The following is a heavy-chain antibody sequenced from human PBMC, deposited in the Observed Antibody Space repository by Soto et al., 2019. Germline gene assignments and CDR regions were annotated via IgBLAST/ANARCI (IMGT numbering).Heavy chain of an antibody. CDR1: GGAISTYY. Sequence: PSETLSLTCTVSGGAISTYYWTWIRQPAGKGLEWMGRIYSSGSTKYNPSLQSRVTMSLDTSNNQFSLRLTSVTAADTAVYYCARGQRFSDWFDPWGQGTLVTVS. V-gene: IGHV4-4*07. D-gene: IGHD3-3*01. J-gene: IGHJ5*02. CDR3: ARGQRFSDWFDP. CDR2: IYSSGST.